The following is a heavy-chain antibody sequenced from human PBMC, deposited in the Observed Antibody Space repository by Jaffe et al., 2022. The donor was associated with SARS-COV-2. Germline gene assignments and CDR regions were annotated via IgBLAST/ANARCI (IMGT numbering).Heavy chain of an antibody. J-gene: IGHJ3*02. D-gene: IGHD3-10*01. CDR1: GASISSSDSY. V-gene: IGHV4-39*01. CDR3: ARHVSQSAITAAGAFDI. CDR2: VYYTGKT. Sequence: QLQLQESGPGLVKPSETLSLTCTVSGASISSSDSYWGWVRQPPGKGLESIGSVYYTGKTYYSPSLKSRVTISVDTSKSQFSLKLSSVTAADTAVYYCARHVSQSAITAAGAFDIWGQGAMVTVSS.